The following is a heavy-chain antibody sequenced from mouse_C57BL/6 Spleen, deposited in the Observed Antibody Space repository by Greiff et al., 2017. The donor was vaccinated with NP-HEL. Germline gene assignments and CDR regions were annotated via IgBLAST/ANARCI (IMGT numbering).Heavy chain of an antibody. V-gene: IGHV1-64*01. CDR2: IHPNSGST. Sequence: VQLQQPGAELVKPGASVKLSCKASGYTFTSYWMHWVKQRPGQGLEWIGMIHPNSGSTNYNEKFKSKATLTVDKSSSTAYMQLSSLTSEDSAVYYCARGVTGGYAMDYWGQGTSVTVSS. CDR1: GYTFTSYW. J-gene: IGHJ4*01. D-gene: IGHD2-2*01. CDR3: ARGVTGGYAMDY.